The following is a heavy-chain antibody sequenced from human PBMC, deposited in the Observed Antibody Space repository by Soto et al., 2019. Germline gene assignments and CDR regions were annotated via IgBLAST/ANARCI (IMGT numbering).Heavy chain of an antibody. CDR1: GGTFSSYA. Sequence: SVKVSCKASGGTFSSYAISWVRQAPGQGLELMGGIIPIFGTANYAQKFQGRVTITADESTSTAYMELSSLRSEDTAVYYCARAAFWSGYYSMFYYGMDVWGQGTTVTVYS. D-gene: IGHD3-3*01. CDR3: ARAAFWSGYYSMFYYGMDV. V-gene: IGHV1-69*13. J-gene: IGHJ6*02. CDR2: IIPIFGTA.